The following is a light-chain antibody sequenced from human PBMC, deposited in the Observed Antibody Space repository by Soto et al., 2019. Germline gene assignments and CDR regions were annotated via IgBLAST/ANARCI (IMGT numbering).Light chain of an antibody. CDR1: QGIRND. CDR3: LQDYNYPLT. CDR2: AAS. J-gene: IGKJ4*01. V-gene: IGKV1-6*01. Sequence: AIQMTQPPSSLFASLGERVTITCRASQGIRNDLGWYQQKPGKAPKLLIYAASSLQSGVPSRFSGSGSGTDFTLTISSLQPEDFATYYCLQDYNYPLTFGGGTKVDIK.